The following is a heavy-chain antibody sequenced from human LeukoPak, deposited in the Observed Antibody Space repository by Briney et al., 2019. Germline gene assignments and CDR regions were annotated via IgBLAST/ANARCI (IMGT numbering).Heavy chain of an antibody. CDR3: ARMKANSGWWYYFDY. CDR2: IFYSGTT. J-gene: IGHJ4*02. CDR1: GGSITSYY. D-gene: IGHD6-19*01. V-gene: IGHV4-59*01. Sequence: SETLSLTCTVSGGSITSYYWSWIRQPPGKGLEWIGYIFYSGTTNYNPSLKSRVTISVDTSKNQFSLKLSSVTAADTAVYFCARMKANSGWWYYFDYWGQGTLVTVSS.